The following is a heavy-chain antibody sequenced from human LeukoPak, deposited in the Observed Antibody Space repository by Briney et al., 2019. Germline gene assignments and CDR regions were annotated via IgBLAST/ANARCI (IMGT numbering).Heavy chain of an antibody. CDR1: GLTFSGSA. Sequence: GGSLRLSCAASGLTFSGSAMHWVRQASGKGLEWVGRIRSKANSYATAYAASVKGRFTISRADSKHTAYLQMNSLKTEDTAVYYCTRQGFVQAFYCGGDCYNNWYFDLWGRGTLVTVSS. V-gene: IGHV3-73*01. CDR2: IRSKANSYAT. J-gene: IGHJ2*01. CDR3: TRQGFVQAFYCGGDCYNNWYFDL. D-gene: IGHD2-21*02.